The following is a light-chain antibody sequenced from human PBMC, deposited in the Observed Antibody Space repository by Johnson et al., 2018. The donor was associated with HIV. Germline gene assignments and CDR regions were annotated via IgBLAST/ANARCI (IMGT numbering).Light chain of an antibody. CDR3: GTWDNSLSAGGG. V-gene: IGLV1-51*01. Sequence: QSVLTQPPSVSAAPGQKVTISCSGSSSNIGNNYVSWYQQIPGTAPKLLIYDNKKRPSGIPDRFSGSKSGTSATLGITGLQTGDEADYYCGTWDNSLSAGGGFGTGTKVTVL. CDR2: DNK. CDR1: SSNIGNNY. J-gene: IGLJ1*01.